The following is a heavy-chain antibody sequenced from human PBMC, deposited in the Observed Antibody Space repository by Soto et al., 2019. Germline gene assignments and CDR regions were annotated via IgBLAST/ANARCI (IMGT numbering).Heavy chain of an antibody. CDR3: MLGSGWKDFDY. J-gene: IGHJ4*02. V-gene: IGHV4-39*01. CDR1: GGSITSSSYY. D-gene: IGHD3-22*01. CDR2: IYYSGST. Sequence: SETLSLTCDVSGGSITSSSYYWGWIRQPPGKGLEWIGNIYYSGSTYYNPSLKSRVTISVDTSKNQFSLKLSSVTAADTAVYYCMLGSGWKDFDYWGQGTLVTVSS.